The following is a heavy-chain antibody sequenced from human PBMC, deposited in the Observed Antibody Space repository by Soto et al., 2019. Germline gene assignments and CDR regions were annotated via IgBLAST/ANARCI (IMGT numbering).Heavy chain of an antibody. Sequence: EVQLVESGGGLVQPGGSLRLSCAASGFTFSYAWINWVRQAPGKGLEWVGRIKSRTDGGTTDFAAPVKGRFAISRDDAKNILFLQMNSLQIEDTAVYYCTTDSYSSVTLIRFDYWGRGALVTVSS. CDR1: GFTFSYAW. V-gene: IGHV3-15*07. CDR3: TTDSYSSVTLIRFDY. CDR2: IKSRTDGGTT. D-gene: IGHD4-4*01. J-gene: IGHJ4*01.